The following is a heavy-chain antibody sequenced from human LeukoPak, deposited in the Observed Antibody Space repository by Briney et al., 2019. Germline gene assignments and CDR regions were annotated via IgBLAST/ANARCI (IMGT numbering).Heavy chain of an antibody. CDR3: ARDKIASFDY. J-gene: IGHJ4*02. D-gene: IGHD2-15*01. CDR1: GFTLNSCA. V-gene: IGHV3-23*01. CDR2: ITGSGAGT. Sequence: GGSLRLSCAASGFTLNSCAMNWVRRAPGKGLEWVSSITGSGAGTYYTDSVKGRFTISRDNSKNTLYLQMNSLRAEDTAVYYCARDKIASFDYWGQGTLVTVSS.